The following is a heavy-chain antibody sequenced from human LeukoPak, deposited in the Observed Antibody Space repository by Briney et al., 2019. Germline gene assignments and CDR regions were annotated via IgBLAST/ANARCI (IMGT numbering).Heavy chain of an antibody. D-gene: IGHD3-22*01. CDR2: INHSGST. J-gene: IGHJ4*02. Sequence: SETLSLTCAVYGGSFSGYYLSWIRQPPGKGLEWIGEINHSGSTNYNPSLKSRVTISVDTSKNQFSLKLSSVTAADTAVYYCARVGYYYDSSGYYYAFDYWGQGTLVTVSS. V-gene: IGHV4-34*01. CDR1: GGSFSGYY. CDR3: ARVGYYYDSSGYYYAFDY.